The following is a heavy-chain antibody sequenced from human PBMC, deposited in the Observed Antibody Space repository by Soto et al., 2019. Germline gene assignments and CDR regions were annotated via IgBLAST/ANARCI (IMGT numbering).Heavy chain of an antibody. J-gene: IGHJ4*02. CDR1: GFTFSSYA. CDR3: ANRCYEGYCLDY. D-gene: IGHD2-15*01. CDR2: ISGSGGST. Sequence: EVQLLESGGGLVQPGGSLRLSCAASGFTFSSYAMSWVRQAPGKGLEWVSAISGSGGSTYYADSVKGRFTISRDNSKNTLYLQMNSLRAEDTAVYYCANRCYEGYCLDYWGQGTLVTVSS. V-gene: IGHV3-23*01.